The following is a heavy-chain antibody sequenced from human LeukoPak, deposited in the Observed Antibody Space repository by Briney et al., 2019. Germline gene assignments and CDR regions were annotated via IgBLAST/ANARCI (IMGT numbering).Heavy chain of an antibody. CDR1: GYNFPTYW. J-gene: IGHJ4*02. V-gene: IGHV5-51*01. Sequence: GESLKISCKGSGYNFPTYWIGWVRQMPGKGLEWMGIIYPGDSDTRYSPSFQGQVTMSADKSISTAYVQWSSLKASDTAMHYCARRGCSGGICYDYWGQGTLVTVSS. CDR2: IYPGDSDT. CDR3: ARRGCSGGICYDY. D-gene: IGHD2-15*01.